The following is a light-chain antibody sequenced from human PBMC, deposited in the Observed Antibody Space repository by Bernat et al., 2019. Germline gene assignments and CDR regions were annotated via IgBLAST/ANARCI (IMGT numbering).Light chain of an antibody. CDR3: QQYNNWLIT. CDR1: QSVSSN. V-gene: IGKV3-15*01. CDR2: GAS. J-gene: IGKJ5*01. Sequence: EIVMTQSPATLSVSPGERATLSCRASQSVSSNLAWYKKKPGQAPRLLIFGASPRATGIPARFSGSGSGTEFTLTLSSLQSEDFAVYYCQQYNNWLITFGQGTRLEIK.